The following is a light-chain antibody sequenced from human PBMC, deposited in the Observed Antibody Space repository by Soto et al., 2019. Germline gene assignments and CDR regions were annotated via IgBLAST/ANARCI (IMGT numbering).Light chain of an antibody. V-gene: IGLV2-23*02. CDR1: SSDVGSYNL. J-gene: IGLJ3*02. Sequence: QSALIQPASVSGSPGQSITISCTGTSSDVGSYNLVSWYQQHPGKAPKLMIYEVSKRPSGVSNRFSGSKSGNTASLTISGLQAEDEADYYCCSYAGSRVFGGGTKVTVL. CDR2: EVS. CDR3: CSYAGSRV.